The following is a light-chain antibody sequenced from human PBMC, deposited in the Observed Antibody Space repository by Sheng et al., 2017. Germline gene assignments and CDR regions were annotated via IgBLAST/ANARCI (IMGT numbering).Light chain of an antibody. CDR2: KGN. CDR3: ESADSSGTYWV. V-gene: IGLV3-25*03. CDR1: ALPKQY. Sequence: SYELTQPPSVSVSPGQTARITCSGDALPKQYAYWYQQKPGQAPVLLIYKGNERPSGIPERFSGSRSGTTVTLTISGVQAEDEADYYCESADSSGTYWVFGGGSKLTVL. J-gene: IGLJ3*02.